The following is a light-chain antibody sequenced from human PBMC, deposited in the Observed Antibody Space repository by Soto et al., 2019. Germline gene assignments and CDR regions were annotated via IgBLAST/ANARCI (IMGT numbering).Light chain of an antibody. J-gene: IGKJ5*01. CDR3: QQRNNWPPVT. Sequence: IVLTQSPATLYVYPGERVTLSCRVSQSVSSNLAWHQKRPGQAPRLLIYGAFNRATGIPARFSGSESGTDFTLTISSLEPADSAVYYCQQRNNWPPVTFPHVTRLEIK. CDR2: GAF. CDR1: QSVSSN. V-gene: IGKV3-11*01.